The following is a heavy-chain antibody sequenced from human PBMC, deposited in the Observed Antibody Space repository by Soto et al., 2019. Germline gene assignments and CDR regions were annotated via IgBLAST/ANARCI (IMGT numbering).Heavy chain of an antibody. CDR1: GFTFSSYG. J-gene: IGHJ4*02. D-gene: IGHD3-10*01. CDR2: IWYDGSNK. Sequence: GGSLRLSCAASGFTFSSYGMHWARQAPGKGLEWVAVIWYDGSNKYYADSVKGRFTISRDNSKNTLYLQMNSLRAEDTAVYYCARGPYGSGRPQVDYWGQGTLVTVSS. CDR3: ARGPYGSGRPQVDY. V-gene: IGHV3-33*01.